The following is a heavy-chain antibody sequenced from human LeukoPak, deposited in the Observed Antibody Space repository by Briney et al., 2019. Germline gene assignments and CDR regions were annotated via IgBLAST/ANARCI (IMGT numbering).Heavy chain of an antibody. V-gene: IGHV3-33*06. CDR1: GFTFSSYG. Sequence: GGSLRLSCAASGFTFSSYGMHWVRQAPGKGLEWVAVIWYDGSNKYYADSVKGRFTISRDNSKNTLYLQMNSLRAEDTAVYYCAKEDFYGDPFDYWGQGTLVTVSS. CDR3: AKEDFYGDPFDY. J-gene: IGHJ4*02. CDR2: IWYDGSNK. D-gene: IGHD4-17*01.